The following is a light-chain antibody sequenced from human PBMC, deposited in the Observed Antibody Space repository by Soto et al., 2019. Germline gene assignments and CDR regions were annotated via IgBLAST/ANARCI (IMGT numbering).Light chain of an antibody. V-gene: IGLV2-8*01. CDR1: NSDVGGYNY. J-gene: IGLJ1*01. Sequence: LTQPPPPSRAPGQSVTISCPGNNSDVGGYNYVSWYQHHPGKAPKLIIYEVTKRPSGVPDRFSGSKSGTTASLTVSGLQAEDEADYFCSSYAGSNTYVFGTGTKVTVL. CDR2: EVT. CDR3: SSYAGSNTYV.